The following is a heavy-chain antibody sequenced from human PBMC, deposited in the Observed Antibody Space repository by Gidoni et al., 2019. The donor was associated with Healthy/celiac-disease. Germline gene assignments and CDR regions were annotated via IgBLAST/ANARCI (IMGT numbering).Heavy chain of an antibody. J-gene: IGHJ4*02. CDR1: GGSISSYY. CDR2: IYYSGST. D-gene: IGHD3-10*01. V-gene: IGHV4-59*01. CDR3: ARGLWFGELSTFDY. Sequence: QVQLQESGPGLVKPSETLSLTCTVSGGSISSYYWSWIRQPPGKGLEWIGYIYYSGSTNYNPSLKSRVTISVDTSKNQFSLKLSSVTAADTAVYYCARGLWFGELSTFDYWGQGTLVTVSS.